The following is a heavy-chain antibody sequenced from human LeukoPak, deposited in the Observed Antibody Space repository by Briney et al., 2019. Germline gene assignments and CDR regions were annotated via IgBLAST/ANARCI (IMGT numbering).Heavy chain of an antibody. D-gene: IGHD6-19*01. CDR3: ASGHQFASGWYDYYFDY. Sequence: VKPSETLSLTCTVSGGSISRNDYYWGWIRQSPEKGLELIGSIYYTGSTYYSPSLKSRVTISVDTSKNQFSLEVSSVTAADTAMYYCASGHQFASGWYDYYFDYWGQGTLVAVSS. V-gene: IGHV4-39*01. J-gene: IGHJ4*02. CDR2: IYYTGST. CDR1: GGSISRNDYY.